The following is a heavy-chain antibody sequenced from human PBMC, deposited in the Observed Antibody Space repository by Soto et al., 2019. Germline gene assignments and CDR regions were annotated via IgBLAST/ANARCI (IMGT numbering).Heavy chain of an antibody. CDR3: AKDAVYDDGLWLVSD. CDR1: GFTFSEYY. J-gene: IGHJ4*02. V-gene: IGHV3-11*01. Sequence: GGSLRLSCVASGFTFSEYYLSWIRQSPGRRLEWLSYISGSGHNIYYADSVKGRFTISRDNGKKSLYLQVNSLRAEETAIYYCAKDAVYDDGLWLVSDWGRGTLVTVSS. D-gene: IGHD3-16*01. CDR2: ISGSGHNI.